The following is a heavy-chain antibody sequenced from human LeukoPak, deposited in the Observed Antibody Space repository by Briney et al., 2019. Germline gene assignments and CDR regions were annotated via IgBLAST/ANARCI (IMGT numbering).Heavy chain of an antibody. CDR3: AKSLSSRGVIIPKTSRYFDY. J-gene: IGHJ4*02. V-gene: IGHV3-30*02. Sequence: GGSLRLSCAASGFTFRNYDMHWVRQAPGKGLEWVAFIWSDESNRYYADSVKGRFTISRDNSKNMLYLQMNSLRAEDTAVYYCAKSLSSRGVIIPKTSRYFDYWGQGTLVTVSS. CDR1: GFTFRNYD. D-gene: IGHD3-10*01. CDR2: IWSDESNR.